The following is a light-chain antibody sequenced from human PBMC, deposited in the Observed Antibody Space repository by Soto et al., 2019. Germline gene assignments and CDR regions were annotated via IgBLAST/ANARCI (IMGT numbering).Light chain of an antibody. J-gene: IGLJ2*01. CDR1: SSDVGAYNY. V-gene: IGLV2-14*01. Sequence: QSALTQPASVSGSPGQSITISCTGTSSDVGAYNYVSWYLQHPGKAPKLMISEVSKRPSGVSNRFSGSKSGNTASLTISGLQDEDEAHYYCSSFTSSNTVVFGGGTKLTVL. CDR3: SSFTSSNTVV. CDR2: EVS.